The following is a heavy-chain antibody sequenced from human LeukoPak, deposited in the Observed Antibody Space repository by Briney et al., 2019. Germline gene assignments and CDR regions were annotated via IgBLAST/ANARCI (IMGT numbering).Heavy chain of an antibody. V-gene: IGHV4-34*01. CDR3: ARTLPIWFGELPPFDY. CDR2: INHSGST. D-gene: IGHD3-10*01. Sequence: SSETLSLTCAVYGGSFSGYYWNWIRQPPGKGLEWIGEINHSGSTNYNPSLKSRVTISVDTSKNQFSLKLSSVTAADTAVYYCARTLPIWFGELPPFDYWGQGTLVTVSS. CDR1: GGSFSGYY. J-gene: IGHJ4*02.